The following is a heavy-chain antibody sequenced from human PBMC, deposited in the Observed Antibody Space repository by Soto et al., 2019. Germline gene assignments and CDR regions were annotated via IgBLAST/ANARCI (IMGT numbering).Heavy chain of an antibody. CDR3: ARQVPAAIRLGWFDP. CDR1: GGSISRSTYY. Sequence: SETLSLTCTVSGGSISRSTYYWGWIRQPPGKGLEWIGSIYYSGSTYYRPSLKSRVTISVDTSKNQFSRKLSSVTAADTAVYYCARQVPAAIRLGWFDPWGQGTLVTVSS. CDR2: IYYSGST. V-gene: IGHV4-39*01. J-gene: IGHJ5*02. D-gene: IGHD2-2*02.